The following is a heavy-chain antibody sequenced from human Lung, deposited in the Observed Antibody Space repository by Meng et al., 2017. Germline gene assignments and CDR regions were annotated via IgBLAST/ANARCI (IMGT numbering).Heavy chain of an antibody. CDR1: GSSLSTSGVA. CDR2: IYWDDEK. J-gene: IGHJ4*02. Sequence: QITLKESGPALVKPTQTLTPTCTLSGSSLSTSGVAVGWIRQPPGKALEWLALIYWDDEKRYSPSLKSRLTITKDTSKNHVVLTMTNMDPVDTATYYCAHSWGSGYYFGPLDYWGQGTLVTVSS. V-gene: IGHV2-5*02. CDR3: AHSWGSGYYFGPLDY. D-gene: IGHD3-22*01.